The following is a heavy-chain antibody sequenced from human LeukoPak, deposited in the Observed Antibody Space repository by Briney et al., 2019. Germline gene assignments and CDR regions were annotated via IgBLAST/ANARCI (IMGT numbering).Heavy chain of an antibody. CDR3: ARGSPLDAFDI. Sequence: GGSLRLSCAASGFTFSSYGMHWVRQAPGKGLEWVAVIWYDGSNKYYADSVKGRFTISRDNSKNTLYLQMNSLRAEDTAVYYCARGSPLDAFDIWGQGTMVTVSS. CDR2: IWYDGSNK. CDR1: GFTFSSYG. D-gene: IGHD3-10*01. J-gene: IGHJ3*02. V-gene: IGHV3-33*01.